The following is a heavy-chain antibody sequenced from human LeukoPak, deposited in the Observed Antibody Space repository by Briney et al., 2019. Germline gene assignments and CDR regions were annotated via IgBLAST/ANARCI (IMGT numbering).Heavy chain of an antibody. D-gene: IGHD2-2*01. CDR3: ARGEPGEYQLLSPYFDY. V-gene: IGHV1-46*01. Sequence: GASVKVSCKTSGYTFTSYYMHWVRQAPGQGLEWLGIINPIDGTTSYAQKLQGRVTMTRDTSTNTVYMELSRLRSDDTAVYYCARGEPGEYQLLSPYFDYWGQGTLVTVSS. J-gene: IGHJ4*02. CDR2: INPIDGTT. CDR1: GYTFTSYY.